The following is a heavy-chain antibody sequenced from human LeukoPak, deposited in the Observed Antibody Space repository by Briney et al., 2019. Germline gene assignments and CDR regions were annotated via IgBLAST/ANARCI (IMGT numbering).Heavy chain of an antibody. D-gene: IGHD4-11*01. Sequence: GVTLRLSGEASGFTFNNYWMSWVRQAPGKGPEWVAHIKENGNEQYYADSVKGRFTISRDNVKQSLCQQMNSLRVEDTAVYYCARGPGDYDASDIWGQGTMVTVSS. J-gene: IGHJ3*02. CDR2: IKENGNEQ. CDR3: ARGPGDYDASDI. CDR1: GFTFNNYW. V-gene: IGHV3-7*01.